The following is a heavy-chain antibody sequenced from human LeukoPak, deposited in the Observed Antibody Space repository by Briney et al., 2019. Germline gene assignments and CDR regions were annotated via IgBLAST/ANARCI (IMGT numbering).Heavy chain of an antibody. J-gene: IGHJ4*02. CDR2: IYYSGST. D-gene: IGHD5-18*01. CDR1: GGSISSYY. V-gene: IGHV4-59*08. Sequence: SETLSLTCTVSGGSISSYYWSWIRQPPGKGLEWIGYIYYSGSTNYNPSLKSRVTISVDTSKNQFSLKLSSVTAADTAVYYCARHSREYSYGDFDYWGQGTLVTVSS. CDR3: ARHSREYSYGDFDY.